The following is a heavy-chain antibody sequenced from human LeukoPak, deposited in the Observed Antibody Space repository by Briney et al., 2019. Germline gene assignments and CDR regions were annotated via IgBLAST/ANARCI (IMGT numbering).Heavy chain of an antibody. CDR1: GGSFSGYY. D-gene: IGHD6-13*01. J-gene: IGHJ4*02. Sequence: NPSETLSLTCAVYGGSFSGYYWSWLRQPPGKGLEWIGEINHSGSTNYNPSLKSRVTISVDTSKNQFSLKLSSVTAADTAVYYCAKSGYSSSWYPRYWGQGTLVTVSS. CDR2: INHSGST. V-gene: IGHV4-34*01. CDR3: AKSGYSSSWYPRY.